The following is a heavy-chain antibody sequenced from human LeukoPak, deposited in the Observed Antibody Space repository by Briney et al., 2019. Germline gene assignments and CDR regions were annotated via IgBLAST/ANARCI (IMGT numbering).Heavy chain of an antibody. V-gene: IGHV4-34*01. CDR3: ARAHGASGRSHYYYYGMDV. J-gene: IGHJ6*02. D-gene: IGHD3-10*01. Sequence: SETLSLTCAVYGGSFSGYYWSWIRQPPGKGLEWIGEINHSGSTNYNPSLKSRVTISVDTSKNQFSLKLSSVTAADTAVYYCARAHGASGRSHYYYYGMDVWGQGTTVTVSS. CDR2: INHSGST. CDR1: GGSFSGYY.